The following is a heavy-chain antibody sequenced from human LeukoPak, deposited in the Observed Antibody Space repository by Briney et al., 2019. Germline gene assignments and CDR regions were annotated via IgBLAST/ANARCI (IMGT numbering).Heavy chain of an antibody. V-gene: IGHV4-59*08. Sequence: PSETLSLTCTVWGGYLCFYYESWLRQPPGKGLEWIGYIYYSGSTNYNPSLKSRVTISVDTSKNQFSLKLSSVTAADTAGYYFASQSGLLRLREFLDNWGQGTLVTVSS. D-gene: IGHD3-16*01. CDR2: IYYSGST. CDR3: ASQSGLLRLREFLDN. CDR1: GGYLCFYY. J-gene: IGHJ4*02.